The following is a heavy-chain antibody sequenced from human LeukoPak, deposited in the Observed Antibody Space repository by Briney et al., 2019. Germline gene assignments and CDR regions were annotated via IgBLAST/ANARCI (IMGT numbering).Heavy chain of an antibody. CDR2: ISGSGGST. CDR1: GFTFSSYA. D-gene: IGHD3-22*01. J-gene: IGHJ4*02. Sequence: GGSLRLSCAASGFTFSSYAMSWVRQAPGKGLEWVSAISGSGGSTYYADSVKGRFTISRDNSKNTLYLQMNSLRAEDTAVYYCAKHLYYYDSSGYYDYWGQGTQVTVSS. V-gene: IGHV3-23*01. CDR3: AKHLYYYDSSGYYDY.